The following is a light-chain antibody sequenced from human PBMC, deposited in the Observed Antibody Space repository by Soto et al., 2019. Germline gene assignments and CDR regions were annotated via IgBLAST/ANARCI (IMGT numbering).Light chain of an antibody. CDR2: DVS. CDR3: CSYAGSYTYV. V-gene: IGLV2-11*01. Sequence: QLVLTQPRSVSGSPGQSVTISCTGTSSDVGGYNYVSWYQQHPGKAPKLMIYDVSKRPSGVPDRFSGSKSGNTASLTISGLQADDEADYYCCSYAGSYTYVFGTGTKVTVL. J-gene: IGLJ1*01. CDR1: SSDVGGYNY.